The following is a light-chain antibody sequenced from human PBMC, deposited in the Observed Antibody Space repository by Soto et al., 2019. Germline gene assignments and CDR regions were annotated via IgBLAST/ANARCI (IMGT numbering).Light chain of an antibody. J-gene: IGLJ3*02. CDR1: SSDVGGYKL. CDR3: PSYAGSRTGV. Sequence: QSALTQPASVSGSPGQSITITCTGTSSDVGGYKLVSWYQQHPGKAPKLMIYEDSKRPSGLFNRFSGSKSGNTASLTISGLQAEDEADYYCPSYAGSRTGVFGGGTKLTVL. V-gene: IGLV2-23*01. CDR2: EDS.